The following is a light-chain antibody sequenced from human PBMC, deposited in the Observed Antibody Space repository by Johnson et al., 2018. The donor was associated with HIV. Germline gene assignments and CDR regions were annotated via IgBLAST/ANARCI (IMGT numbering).Light chain of an antibody. J-gene: IGLJ5*01. V-gene: IGLV1-51*02. CDR1: SSNIGNNY. Sequence: QSVLTQPPSVSAAPGQKVTISCSGSSSNIGNNYVSWYQQLPGTAPKLLIYESNKRPSGIPDRFSGSKSGTSATLGITGLQTGDEADYYCATWDRSLSAGPYLSPWGREVF. CDR3: ATWDRSLSAGPYLSPWGREV. CDR2: ESN.